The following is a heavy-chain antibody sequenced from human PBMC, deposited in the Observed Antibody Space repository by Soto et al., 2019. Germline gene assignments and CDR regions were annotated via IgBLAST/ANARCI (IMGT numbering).Heavy chain of an antibody. J-gene: IGHJ4*02. CDR3: AREGGYVDY. D-gene: IGHD1-1*01. CDR2: IDESGDS. CDR1: GGPIRSSSHY. Sequence: SETLSLTCTVSGGPIRSSSHYWGWIRQSPGTGLEWIGSIDESGDSYYNPSLKSRVTISVDTSKNQFSLKLISVTGADSAIYYCAREGGYVDYWGPGTLVTLS. V-gene: IGHV4-39*02.